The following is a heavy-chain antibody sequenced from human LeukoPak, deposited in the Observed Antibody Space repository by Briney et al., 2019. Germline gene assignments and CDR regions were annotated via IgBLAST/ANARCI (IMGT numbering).Heavy chain of an antibody. CDR3: ARLYDSSGYTNWLDP. CDR2: IYYSGST. Sequence: SETLSLTCTVSGGSISSHYWSWIRQPPGKGLEGIGYIYYSGSTKYNPSLKSRVTISVDTSESQFSLKLSSVTAADTAVYYCARLYDSSGYTNWLDPWGQGTLVTVSS. CDR1: GGSISSHY. V-gene: IGHV4-59*11. D-gene: IGHD3-22*01. J-gene: IGHJ5*02.